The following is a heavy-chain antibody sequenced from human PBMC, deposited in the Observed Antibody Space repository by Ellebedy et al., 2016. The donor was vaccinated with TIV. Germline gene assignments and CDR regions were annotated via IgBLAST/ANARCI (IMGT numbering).Heavy chain of an antibody. J-gene: IGHJ4*02. Sequence: ASVKVSCKASGGTFSSYGISWVRQAPGQGLEWMGWISAYNGNTNYAQKLQGRVTMTTDTSTSTAYMELRSLRSDDTAVYYCARGGGSYYDSSPFNYWGQGTLVTVSS. CDR3: ARGGGSYYDSSPFNY. CDR1: GGTFSSYG. CDR2: ISAYNGNT. D-gene: IGHD3-22*01. V-gene: IGHV1-18*01.